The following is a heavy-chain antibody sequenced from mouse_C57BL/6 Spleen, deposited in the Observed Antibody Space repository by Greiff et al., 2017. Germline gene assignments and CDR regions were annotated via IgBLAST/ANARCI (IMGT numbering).Heavy chain of an antibody. Sequence: QVQLQQPGAELVMPGASVKLSCKASGYTFTSYWMHWVKQRPGQGLEWIGEIDPSDSYTNYNQKFKGKSTLTVDKSSSTAYMQLSSLTSEDSAVYYCARLGDYDAYWGQGTLVTVSA. CDR2: IDPSDSYT. D-gene: IGHD2-4*01. V-gene: IGHV1-69*01. J-gene: IGHJ3*01. CDR3: ARLGDYDAY. CDR1: GYTFTSYW.